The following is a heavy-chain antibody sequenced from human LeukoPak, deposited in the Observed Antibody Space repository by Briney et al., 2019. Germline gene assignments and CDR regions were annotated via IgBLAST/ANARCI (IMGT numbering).Heavy chain of an antibody. CDR3: TRGYIYGSIDY. D-gene: IGHD5-18*01. J-gene: IGHJ4*02. CDR1: GFTFSTYW. Sequence: GGSLRLSCAASGFTFSTYWMYWVRQVPGKGLVWVSRINNDSSATKYADSVKGRFTISRDNAKNTLYLQMDSLRAEDTAVYYCTRGYIYGSIDYWGQGTLVTVSS. CDR2: INNDSSAT. V-gene: IGHV3-74*01.